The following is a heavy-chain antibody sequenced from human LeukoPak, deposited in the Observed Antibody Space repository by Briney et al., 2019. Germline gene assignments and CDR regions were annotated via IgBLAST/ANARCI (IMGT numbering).Heavy chain of an antibody. CDR1: GSTFSSYG. CDR3: AKDRIVGATGYYFDY. D-gene: IGHD1-26*01. V-gene: IGHV3-30*18. CDR2: ISYDGSNK. Sequence: GGSLRLSCAASGSTFSSYGMHWVRQAPGKGLEWVAVISYDGSNKYYPDSVKGRITISRDNTKNTLYLQMNSLRAEDTAVYYCAKDRIVGATGYYFDYWGQGTLVTVSS. J-gene: IGHJ4*02.